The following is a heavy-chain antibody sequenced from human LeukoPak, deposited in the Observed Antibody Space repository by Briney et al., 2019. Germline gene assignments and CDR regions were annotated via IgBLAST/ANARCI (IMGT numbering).Heavy chain of an antibody. CDR1: GFTFSSYS. CDR3: ARDQDSSGWPFDY. J-gene: IGHJ4*02. CDR2: ISSSSSYI. V-gene: IGHV3-21*01. Sequence: KPGGSLRLSCAASGFTFSSYSMNWVRQAPGKGLEWVSSISSSSSYIYNADSVKGRFTISRDNAKNSLYLQMNSLRAEDTAVYYCARDQDSSGWPFDYWGQGTLVTVSS. D-gene: IGHD6-19*01.